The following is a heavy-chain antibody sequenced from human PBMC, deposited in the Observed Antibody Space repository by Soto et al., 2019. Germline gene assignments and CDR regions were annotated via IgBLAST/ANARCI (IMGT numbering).Heavy chain of an antibody. CDR3: AKDSTSCNGIYGPFDI. J-gene: IGHJ3*02. CDR1: GFIFSNYA. D-gene: IGHD4-17*01. CDR2: IGGEAVST. Sequence: EVQLLESGGGLVQPGGSLRLSCEASGFIFSNYAMSWVRQGPGKGLEWVSVIGGEAVSTNCADSVKGRCTVSRDDSKNTGYLQLDSLRDDDTAVYYCAKDSTSCNGIYGPFDIWGQGTMVTVSS. V-gene: IGHV3-23*01.